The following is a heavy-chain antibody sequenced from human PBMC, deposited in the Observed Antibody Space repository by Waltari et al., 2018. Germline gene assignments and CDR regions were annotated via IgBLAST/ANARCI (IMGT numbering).Heavy chain of an antibody. J-gene: IGHJ2*01. CDR2: INHSGST. V-gene: IGHV4-34*01. CDR3: ARVVVPATKHWYFDL. Sequence: QVQLQQWGAGLLKPSETLSLTCAVYGGSFSGYYLSWIRQPPGKGLEWIGEINHSGSTNYNPSLKSRVTISVDTSKNQFSLKLSSVTAADTAVYYCARVVVPATKHWYFDLWGRGTLVTVSS. D-gene: IGHD2-2*01. CDR1: GGSFSGYY.